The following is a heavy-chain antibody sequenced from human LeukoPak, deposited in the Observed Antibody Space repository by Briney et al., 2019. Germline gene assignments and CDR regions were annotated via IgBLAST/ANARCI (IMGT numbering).Heavy chain of an antibody. CDR1: GFTFSTYA. V-gene: IGHV3-21*01. CDR3: ASGFSSSPYFDY. J-gene: IGHJ4*02. CDR2: ITGSSSYI. D-gene: IGHD6-6*01. Sequence: GGSLRLSCAASGFTFSTYAMHWVRQAPGKGLEWASFITGSSSYIYYTDSVKGRFTISRDNAKNSLFLQMNSLRDEDTAVYYCASGFSSSPYFDYWGQGTLVTVSS.